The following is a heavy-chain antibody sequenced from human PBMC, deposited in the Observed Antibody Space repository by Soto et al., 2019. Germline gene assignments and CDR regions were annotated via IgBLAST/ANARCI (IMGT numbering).Heavy chain of an antibody. D-gene: IGHD4-17*01. Sequence: QVQLVESGGGVVQPGRSLRLSCAASGFTFSSYGMHWVRQAPGKGLERVAVIWYDGSNKYYADSVKGRFTISRDNSKNTLYLQMNSLRAEDTAVYYCARDGWGDYGDYYAFDIWGQGTMVTVSS. CDR2: IWYDGSNK. CDR1: GFTFSSYG. CDR3: ARDGWGDYGDYYAFDI. V-gene: IGHV3-33*01. J-gene: IGHJ3*02.